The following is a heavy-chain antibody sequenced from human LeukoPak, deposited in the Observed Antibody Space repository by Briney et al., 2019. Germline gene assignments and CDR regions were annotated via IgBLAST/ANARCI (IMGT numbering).Heavy chain of an antibody. J-gene: IGHJ4*02. D-gene: IGHD2-2*01. Sequence: SETLSLTCIVSGGAISSGSYYWGWIRQPPGKGLEWIGSFSYSGSTYYNSSLKSRVTISVDTSNNQFSLRLNSVTAADTAVYYCERIGLGSSEDYWGQGTLVTVSS. V-gene: IGHV4-39*07. CDR2: FSYSGST. CDR3: ERIGLGSSEDY. CDR1: GGAISSGSYY.